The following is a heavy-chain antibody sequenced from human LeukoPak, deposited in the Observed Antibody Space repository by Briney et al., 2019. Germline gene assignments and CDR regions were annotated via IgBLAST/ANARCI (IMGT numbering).Heavy chain of an antibody. CDR2: ISWNSGSI. V-gene: IGHV3-9*01. Sequence: QPGGSLRLSCAASGFTFDDYAMHWVRQAPGKGLEWVSGISWNSGSIGYADSVKGRFTISRDNAKNSLYLQMNSLRAEDTALYYCAKDMGRYYYYYMDVWGKGTTVTVSS. CDR3: AKDMGRYYYYYMDV. CDR1: GFTFDDYA. D-gene: IGHD3-16*01. J-gene: IGHJ6*03.